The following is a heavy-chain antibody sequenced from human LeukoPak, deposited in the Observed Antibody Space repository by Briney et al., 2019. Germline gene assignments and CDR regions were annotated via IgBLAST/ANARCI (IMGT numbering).Heavy chain of an antibody. Sequence: GGSLRLSCTVSGFTFTSYAMNWVRQAPGKGLEWVSYVSSSSSKIDYADSVKGRFTISRDNAKNSLYLQMNSLTAEDTAVYHCVRDRSLGSQYYYYIDVWGKGTTVTVPS. J-gene: IGHJ6*03. CDR1: GFTFTSYA. D-gene: IGHD2/OR15-2a*01. CDR3: VRDRSLGSQYYYYIDV. CDR2: VSSSSSKI. V-gene: IGHV3-48*04.